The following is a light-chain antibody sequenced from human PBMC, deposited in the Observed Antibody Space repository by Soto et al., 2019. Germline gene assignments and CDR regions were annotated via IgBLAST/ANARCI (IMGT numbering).Light chain of an antibody. J-gene: IGKJ5*01. CDR3: QHNYGTPA. V-gene: IGKV1-39*01. CDR1: QTISSP. Sequence: DIHMTQSPSSLSASVGDRVTITCRASQTISSPLSWYQQKPGKVPELLIYATSRLQSGVPSRFSGSRSGTDFTLTISSVRPEDFATYYCQHNYGTPAFGQGTRLEIK. CDR2: ATS.